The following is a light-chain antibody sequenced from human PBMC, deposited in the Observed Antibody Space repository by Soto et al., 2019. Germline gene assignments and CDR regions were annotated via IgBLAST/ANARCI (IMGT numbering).Light chain of an antibody. J-gene: IGLJ1*01. Sequence: SALPQPASVSGSPGQSITISCTGTSSDVGAYNYVSWYQQYPGKAPKVIIFEVRKRPSGVSNRFSGSKSGDTASLTISGLQAEDEADYYCSSYRSSTTFVFGTGTKVTVL. V-gene: IGLV2-14*01. CDR2: EVR. CDR3: SSYRSSTTFV. CDR1: SSDVGAYNY.